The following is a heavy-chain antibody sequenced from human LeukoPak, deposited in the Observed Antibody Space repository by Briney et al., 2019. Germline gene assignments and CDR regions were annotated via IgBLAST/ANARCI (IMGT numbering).Heavy chain of an antibody. CDR2: IRSSGGHT. CDR1: GFTFTTYS. D-gene: IGHD2-2*01. J-gene: IGHJ5*02. V-gene: IGHV3-21*01. Sequence: PGGSLRLSCAASGFTFTTYSMNWVRQAPGKGLEWVSSIRSSGGHTYYADSVKGRFTISRDNAKNSLYLQMNSLRAEDTAVYYCARSHDCSSTSCQIGWFDPWGQGTLVTVSS. CDR3: ARSHDCSSTSCQIGWFDP.